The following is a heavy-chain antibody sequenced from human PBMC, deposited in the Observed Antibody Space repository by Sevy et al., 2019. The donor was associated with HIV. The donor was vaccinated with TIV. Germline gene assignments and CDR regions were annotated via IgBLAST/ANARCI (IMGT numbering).Heavy chain of an antibody. D-gene: IGHD3-22*01. CDR2: ISGSGFST. CDR1: GFTFNNYA. CDR3: AKARFDGSTCYPQGAFAI. J-gene: IGHJ3*02. V-gene: IGHV3-23*01. Sequence: GGSLRLSCAASGFTFNNYAMNWVRQAPGKGLEWVSAISGSGFSTYYADSVKGAFTFSRDNSKNTLYLQMNSLRAEDTAVYYCAKARFDGSTCYPQGAFAIWGQGTMVTVSS.